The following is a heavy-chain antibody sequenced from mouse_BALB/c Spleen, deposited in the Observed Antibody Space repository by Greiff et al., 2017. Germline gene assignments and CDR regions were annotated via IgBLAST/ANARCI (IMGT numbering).Heavy chain of an antibody. V-gene: IGHV14-3*02. CDR3: ARGAMISYAMDY. CDR2: IDPANGNT. D-gene: IGHD2-4*01. Sequence: VQLKESGAELVKPGASVKLSCTASGFNIKDTYMHWVKQRPEQGLEWIGRIDPANGNTKYDPKFQGKATITADTSSNTAYLQLSSLTSEDTAVYYCARGAMISYAMDYWGQGTSVTVSA. CDR1: GFNIKDTY. J-gene: IGHJ4*01.